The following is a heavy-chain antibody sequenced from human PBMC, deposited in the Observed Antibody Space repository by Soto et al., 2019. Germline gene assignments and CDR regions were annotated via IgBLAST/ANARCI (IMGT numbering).Heavy chain of an antibody. CDR1: GGSFSGYY. Sequence: SETLSLTCAVYGGSFSGYYWSWIRQPPGKGLEWIGEINHSGSTNYNPSLKSRVTISVDTSKNQFSLKLSSVTAADTAVYYCARVGSSSFSAWGQGTLVTVSS. V-gene: IGHV4-34*01. CDR3: ARVGSSSFSA. CDR2: INHSGST. D-gene: IGHD6-6*01. J-gene: IGHJ5*02.